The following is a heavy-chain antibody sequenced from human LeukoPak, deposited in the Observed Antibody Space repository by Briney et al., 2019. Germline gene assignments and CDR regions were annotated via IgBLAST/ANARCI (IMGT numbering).Heavy chain of an antibody. V-gene: IGHV4-31*03. CDR2: IYYSGNT. CDR3: ARDNMWSYLDY. Sequence: SQTLSLTCTVSGGPISSGGYYWSWIRQHPGKGLEWIGYIYYSGNTFYNPSLKSRVTLSVDTSKNQFSVNLSSVTAADTAVYFCARDNMWSYLDYWGQGTLVTVSS. D-gene: IGHD3-16*02. CDR1: GGPISSGGYY. J-gene: IGHJ4*02.